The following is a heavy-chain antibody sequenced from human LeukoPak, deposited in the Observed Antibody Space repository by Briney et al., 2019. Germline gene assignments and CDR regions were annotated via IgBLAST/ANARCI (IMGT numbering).Heavy chain of an antibody. J-gene: IGHJ5*02. CDR2: INLNTGYT. V-gene: IGHV1-2*02. Sequence: ASVTVSCKPSGDTFTANYLHWVRQAPGQGLEWLGWINLNTGYTKYAQKFQGRVTMTRDTSTSSAFMGLSRLRSDDTAVYFCAEDVGRTGTNCFDPWGQGTLVTVSS. D-gene: IGHD1-1*01. CDR1: GDTFTANY. CDR3: AEDVGRTGTNCFDP.